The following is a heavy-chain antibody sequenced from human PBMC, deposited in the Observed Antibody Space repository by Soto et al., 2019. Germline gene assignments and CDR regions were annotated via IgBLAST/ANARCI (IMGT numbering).Heavy chain of an antibody. CDR1: GGSLTTFY. CDR3: ARTNYISGSHPDPHFDY. D-gene: IGHD3-10*01. J-gene: IGHJ4*02. V-gene: IGHV4-59*01. CDR2: IYHTGST. Sequence: QVQLQESGPGLVKPSETLSLTCSLSGGSLTTFYWSWIRQPPGKGLEWIGYIYHTGSTNYNPSLNSRVPLSIDTSRNQVALTLRSATPADTAVYFCARTNYISGSHPDPHFDYWGQGTLVAVSS.